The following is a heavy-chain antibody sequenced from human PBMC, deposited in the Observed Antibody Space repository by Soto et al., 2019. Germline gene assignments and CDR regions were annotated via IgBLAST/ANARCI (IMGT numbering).Heavy chain of an antibody. V-gene: IGHV4-30-4*02. CDR3: ARDRYDFSSGYYRNPNYYYGMDA. Sequence: SETLSLTCTVSGDSIRSGNHYWSWIRQPPGKGLEWIGYIYYSGSTYYSPSLKSRVTISVDTSKNQFSLKLSSVTAADTAVYYCARDRYDFSSGYYRNPNYYYGMDAWGQGTTVTVSS. CDR1: GDSIRSGNHY. CDR2: IYYSGST. J-gene: IGHJ6*02. D-gene: IGHD3-3*01.